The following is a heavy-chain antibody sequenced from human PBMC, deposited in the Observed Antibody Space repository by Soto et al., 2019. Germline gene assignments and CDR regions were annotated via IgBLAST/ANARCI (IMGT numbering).Heavy chain of an antibody. J-gene: IGHJ4*02. CDR3: TRRKERSGPHYFDY. V-gene: IGHV1-8*01. Sequence: ASVKVTCKASGFTFTTYDIHWVRQATGQGLEWMGWMSPNSGNAGYAQKFQGRVTMTRNTSISTAYMELSSLTSEDTALYYCTRRKERSGPHYFDYWGQGSLVTVSS. CDR2: MSPNSGNA. CDR1: GFTFTTYD.